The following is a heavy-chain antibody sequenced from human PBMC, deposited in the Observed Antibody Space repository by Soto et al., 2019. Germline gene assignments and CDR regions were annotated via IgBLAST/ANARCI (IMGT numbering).Heavy chain of an antibody. Sequence: QVQLVQSGAEVKKPGSSVKVSCKASGYTFSSYDINWVRQATGQGREWMGWMNPNSGNTGYAQKFQGRVTMTRNTSISTTYMELRSLRSEDTAVYYCARAWGTTRDYWGQGTLVTVSS. J-gene: IGHJ4*02. D-gene: IGHD2-2*01. CDR1: GYTFSSYD. CDR3: ARAWGTTRDY. V-gene: IGHV1-8*01. CDR2: MNPNSGNT.